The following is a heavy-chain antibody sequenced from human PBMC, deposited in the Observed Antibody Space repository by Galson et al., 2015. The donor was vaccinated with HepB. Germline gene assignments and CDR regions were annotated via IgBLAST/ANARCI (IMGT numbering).Heavy chain of an antibody. CDR3: ARDRRDTQNPLFDY. J-gene: IGHJ4*02. Sequence: SLRLSCAASGFTFSGYTMNWVRQAPGKGLEWVSYITSTSSTIYYADSVKGRFTISRDNAKNSLYLQMNSLRAEDTAVYYCARDRRDTQNPLFDYWGQGTLVTVSS. V-gene: IGHV3-48*01. CDR2: ITSTSSTI. CDR1: GFTFSGYT.